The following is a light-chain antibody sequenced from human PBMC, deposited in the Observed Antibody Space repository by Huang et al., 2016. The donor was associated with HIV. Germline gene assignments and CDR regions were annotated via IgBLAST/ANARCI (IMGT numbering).Light chain of an antibody. Sequence: DIVMTQSPDSLAVSLGEGATINCKSSQSVLYSSNNKNYVAWHQQKPGQPPKLLINWASTRETGVPDRFSGSGSGTDFTLTISGLQAEDVAVYYCQQYYSTPLTFGGGTKVEIK. V-gene: IGKV4-1*01. CDR3: QQYYSTPLT. CDR2: WAS. CDR1: QSVLYSSNNKNY. J-gene: IGKJ4*01.